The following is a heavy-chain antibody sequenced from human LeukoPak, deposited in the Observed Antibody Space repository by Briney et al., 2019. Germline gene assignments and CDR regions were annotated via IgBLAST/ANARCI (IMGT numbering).Heavy chain of an antibody. CDR2: ISAHNGNT. CDR3: ARSGPYQLLSYFDY. CDR1: GYTFTSYG. V-gene: IGHV1-18*01. D-gene: IGHD2-2*01. Sequence: ASVKVSCKASGYTFTSYGISWVRQAPGQGLEWMGWISAHNGNTNYAQKLQGRVTMTTDTSTSTAYMGLRSLRSDDTAVYYCARSGPYQLLSYFDYWGQGTLVTVSS. J-gene: IGHJ4*02.